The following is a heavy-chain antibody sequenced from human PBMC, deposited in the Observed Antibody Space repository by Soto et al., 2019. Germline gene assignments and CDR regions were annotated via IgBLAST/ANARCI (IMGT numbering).Heavy chain of an antibody. Sequence: EVQLVESGGGLVQPGGSLRLSCAASGFTFSTYGMIWVRQAPGKGLEWVSYISSSSRDIYYADSMKGRFTISRDNAKNSLYLQMNSLRAEDTAVYYCARDCDSSGRYVDYLDYWGQGTLVTVSS. CDR2: ISSSSRDI. V-gene: IGHV3-48*01. D-gene: IGHD3-22*01. J-gene: IGHJ4*02. CDR3: ARDCDSSGRYVDYLDY. CDR1: GFTFSTYG.